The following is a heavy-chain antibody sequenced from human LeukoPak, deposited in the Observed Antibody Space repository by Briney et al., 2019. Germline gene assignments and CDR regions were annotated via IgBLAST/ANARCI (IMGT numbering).Heavy chain of an antibody. CDR2: IYYSGST. D-gene: IGHD6-13*01. CDR1: GGSISSYY. Sequence: PSETLSLTCTVSGGSISSYYWSWIRQPPGKGLEWIGYIYYSGSTNYNPSLKSRVTISVDTSKNQFSLKLSSATAADTAVYYCAREASYSSSWLDYYYGMDVWGQGTTVTVSS. V-gene: IGHV4-59*01. CDR3: AREASYSSSWLDYYYGMDV. J-gene: IGHJ6*02.